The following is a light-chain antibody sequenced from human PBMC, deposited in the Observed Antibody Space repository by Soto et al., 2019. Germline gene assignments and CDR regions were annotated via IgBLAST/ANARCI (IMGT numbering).Light chain of an antibody. CDR3: QKYNSAPFT. CDR2: AAC. Sequence: DIQMTQSPSSLSACVGDRVTITCRASEGMSSYFAWSQQKPGKVPNLLIYAACSLQSGVPSRFSGRGSGTDFTLNISSLQPEDVATYHCQKYNSAPFTFGPGTQVDIK. CDR1: EGMSSY. J-gene: IGKJ3*01. V-gene: IGKV1-27*01.